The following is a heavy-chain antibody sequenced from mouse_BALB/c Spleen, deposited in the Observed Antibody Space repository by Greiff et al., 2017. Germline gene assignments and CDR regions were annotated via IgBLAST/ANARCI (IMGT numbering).Heavy chain of an antibody. CDR1: GYTFTDYN. V-gene: IGHV1S29*02. Sequence: EVQLQQSGPELVKPGASVKISCKASGYTFTDYNMHWVKQSHGKSLEWIGYIYPYNGGTGYNQKFKSKATLTVDNSSSTAYMELRSLTSEDSAVYYCARGGYYYGNEDYWGQGTTRTVSS. CDR2: IYPYNGGT. CDR3: ARGGYYYGNEDY. J-gene: IGHJ2*01. D-gene: IGHD1-1*01.